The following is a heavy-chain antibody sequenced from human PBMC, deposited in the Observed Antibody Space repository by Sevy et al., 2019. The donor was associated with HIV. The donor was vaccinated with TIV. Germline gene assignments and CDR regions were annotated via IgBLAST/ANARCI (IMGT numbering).Heavy chain of an antibody. CDR3: VRVSFRNYFDH. CDR1: GYIFIDYY. J-gene: IGHJ4*02. V-gene: IGHV1-2*06. CDR2: INPNSGGT. Sequence: ASVKFSCKASGYIFIDYYMHWVRQAPGQGLEWMGRINPNSGGTNYTQKFQGRVTMTRDTSITTVYMELSSLRSDDTAVYYCVRVSFRNYFDHWGQGTLVTVSS.